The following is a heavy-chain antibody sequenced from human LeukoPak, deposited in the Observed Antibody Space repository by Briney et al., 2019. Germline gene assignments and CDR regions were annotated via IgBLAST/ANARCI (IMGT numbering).Heavy chain of an antibody. CDR2: IKSKTDGGTT. J-gene: IGHJ4*02. Sequence: GGSLRLSCAASGFTFSSYSMNWVRQAPGKGLEWVGRIKSKTDGGTTDYAAPVKGRFTISRDDSKNTLYLQMNSLKTEDTAVYYCFPARPDYGGNSWGQGTLVTVSS. CDR1: GFTFSSYS. D-gene: IGHD4-23*01. CDR3: FPARPDYGGNS. V-gene: IGHV3-15*01.